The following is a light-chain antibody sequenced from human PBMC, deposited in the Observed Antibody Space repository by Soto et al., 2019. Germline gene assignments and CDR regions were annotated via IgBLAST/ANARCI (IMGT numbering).Light chain of an antibody. V-gene: IGKV1-5*01. CDR3: QHYDTFSWT. CDR2: GAS. CDR1: EDIDTS. J-gene: IGKJ1*01. Sequence: DIQMTQSPSTLSVSLGDRITITCRASEDIDTSLAWFQQRPGKAPKVLIAGASGLMNGVPSTFSGSGSGTEFALTISSVQPDDFATSFCQHYDTFSWTFGQGTKVDIK.